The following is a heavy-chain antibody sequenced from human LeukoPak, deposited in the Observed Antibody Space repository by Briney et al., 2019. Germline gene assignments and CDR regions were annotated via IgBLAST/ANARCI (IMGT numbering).Heavy chain of an antibody. CDR1: GYTFTIYG. J-gene: IGHJ6*04. V-gene: IGHV1-18*01. CDR2: ISVYNYKT. D-gene: IGHD3-10*01. Sequence: GASVKVSFKASGYTFTIYGISWVGQAPGQGGERMGWISVYNYKTKYTQKVQERGTMTTDTSTNTAYMELRSLRADDTAVYYCAREKYHGSGRLQYYYYGMDVWGKGTTVTVSS. CDR3: AREKYHGSGRLQYYYYGMDV.